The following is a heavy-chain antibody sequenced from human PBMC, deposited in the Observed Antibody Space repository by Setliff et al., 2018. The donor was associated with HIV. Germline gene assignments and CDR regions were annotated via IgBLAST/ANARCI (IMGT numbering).Heavy chain of an antibody. CDR3: ARIPNHSSGFDY. CDR2: IVPILNTG. CDR1: GGTFRSHE. V-gene: IGHV1-69*13. D-gene: IGHD3-22*01. Sequence: ASVKVSCKASGGTFRSHEISWVRQAPGQGLEWMGGIVPILNTGNYAQKFQGRVTITADESTTTAYRELSSLRSEDAAVYYCARIPNHSSGFDYWGQGTPVTVSS. J-gene: IGHJ4*02.